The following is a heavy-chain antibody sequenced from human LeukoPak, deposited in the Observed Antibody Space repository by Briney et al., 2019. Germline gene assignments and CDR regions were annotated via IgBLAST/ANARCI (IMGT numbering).Heavy chain of an antibody. V-gene: IGHV3-23*01. CDR3: AKDSLQYYYGSGTPVGFDP. CDR1: GFTFTTYT. D-gene: IGHD3-10*01. CDR2: ISGSGGST. Sequence: GGSLRLSCAASGFTFTTYTISWVRQAPGKGLEWVSAISGSGGSTYYADSVKGRFTISRDNSKNTLYLQMNSLRAEDTAVYYCAKDSLQYYYGSGTPVGFDPWGQGTLVTVSS. J-gene: IGHJ5*02.